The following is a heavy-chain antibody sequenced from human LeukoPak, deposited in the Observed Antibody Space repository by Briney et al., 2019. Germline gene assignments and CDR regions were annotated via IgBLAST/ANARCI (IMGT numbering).Heavy chain of an antibody. V-gene: IGHV4-38-2*02. CDR2: IYRSGST. CDR1: GYSINSGYY. D-gene: IGHD2-21*01. Sequence: SETLSLTCTVSGYSINSGYYWVWIRQPPGKGLEWIGSIYRSGSTNYNPSLKSRVTISVDTSKNQFSLKLSSVTAADTAVYYCARAIPDFDYWGQGTLVTVSS. CDR3: ARAIPDFDY. J-gene: IGHJ4*02.